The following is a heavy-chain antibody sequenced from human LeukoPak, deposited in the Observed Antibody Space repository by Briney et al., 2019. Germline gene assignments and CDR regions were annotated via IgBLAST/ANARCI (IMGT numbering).Heavy chain of an antibody. D-gene: IGHD5/OR15-5a*01. J-gene: IGHJ4*02. CDR1: GGSISSGGYS. CDR3: ARGSGLRPFDY. Sequence: SQTLSLTCAVSGGSISSGGYSWGWIRQPPGKGLEWIGYIYYSGSTNYNPSLKGRVTISVDTSKNQFSLKLSSVTAADTAVYYCARGSGLRPFDYWGQGTLVTVSS. CDR2: IYYSGST. V-gene: IGHV4-30-4*07.